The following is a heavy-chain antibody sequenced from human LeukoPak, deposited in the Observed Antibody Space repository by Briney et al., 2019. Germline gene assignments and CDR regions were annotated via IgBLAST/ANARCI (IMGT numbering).Heavy chain of an antibody. CDR1: GFTFSSYA. CDR3: AKDIRFSSGWAFDY. V-gene: IGHV3-23*01. Sequence: GGSLRLSCAASGFTFSSYAMSWVRQAPGKGLEWVSAISGSGGSTYYADSVKGRFTISRDSSKNTLYLQMNSLRAEDTAVYYCAKDIRFSSGWAFDYWGQGTLVTVSS. D-gene: IGHD6-19*01. J-gene: IGHJ4*02. CDR2: ISGSGGST.